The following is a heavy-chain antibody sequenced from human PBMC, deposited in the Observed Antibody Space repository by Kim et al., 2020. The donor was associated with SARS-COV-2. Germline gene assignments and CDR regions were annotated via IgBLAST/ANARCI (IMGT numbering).Heavy chain of an antibody. J-gene: IGHJ4*02. D-gene: IGHD5-12*01. CDR3: CSGPERQPLRWLQFGRFDY. CDR1: GGTFSSYA. CDR2: IIPIFGTA. V-gene: IGHV1-69*13. Sequence: SVKVSCKASGGTFSSYAISWVRQAPGQGLEWMGGIIPIFGTANYAQKFQGRVTITADESTSTAYIELSSLRSEDTAVYYCCSGPERQPLRWLQFGRFDYWGQGTLGTVSS.